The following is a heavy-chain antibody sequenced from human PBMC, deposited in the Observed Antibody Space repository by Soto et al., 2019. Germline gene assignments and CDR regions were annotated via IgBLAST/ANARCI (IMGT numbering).Heavy chain of an antibody. CDR2: IKQDGSEK. CDR1: GLTFSSYW. D-gene: IGHD3-22*01. V-gene: IGHV3-7*05. J-gene: IGHJ4*02. CDR3: ARELERYYDSSGYYPFDY. Sequence: GGSLRLSCAASGLTFSSYWMSWVRQAPGKGLEWVANIKQDGSEKYYVDSVKGRFTISRDNAKNSLYLQMNSLRAEDTAVYYCARELERYYDSSGYYPFDYWGQGTLVTVSS.